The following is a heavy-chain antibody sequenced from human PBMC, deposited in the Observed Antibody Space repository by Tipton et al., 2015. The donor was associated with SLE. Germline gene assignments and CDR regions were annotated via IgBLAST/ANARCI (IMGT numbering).Heavy chain of an antibody. CDR2: INHGGDT. CDR1: GESFSGHY. CDR3: ASVILYYWYFDF. V-gene: IGHV4-34*01. D-gene: IGHD2-15*01. Sequence: TLSLTCAVNGESFSGHYWSWIRQSPGKGLEWIGDINHGGDTNYNPSLESRVTILVDTSENQFSLRLNSVTAADTAVYYCASVILYYWYFDFWGRGTLVTVSP. J-gene: IGHJ2*01.